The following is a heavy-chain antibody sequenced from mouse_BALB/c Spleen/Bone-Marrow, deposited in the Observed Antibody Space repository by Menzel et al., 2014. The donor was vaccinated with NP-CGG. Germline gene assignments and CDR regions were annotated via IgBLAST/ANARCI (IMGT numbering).Heavy chain of an antibody. Sequence: VKLQESGAELVKPGASVKLSCKASGYTFTSYYMYWVKPRPGQGLEWIGEINPSNGGTNFNEKFKSRATLTVDKSSSTAYMQLSSLTSEDSAVYYCTRLPHWGQGTSVTVSS. J-gene: IGHJ4*01. V-gene: IGHV1S81*02. D-gene: IGHD5-1*01. CDR1: GYTFTSYY. CDR2: INPSNGGT. CDR3: TRLPH.